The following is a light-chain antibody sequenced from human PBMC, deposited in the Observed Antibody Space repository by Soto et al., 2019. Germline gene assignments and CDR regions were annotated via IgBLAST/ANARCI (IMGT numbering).Light chain of an antibody. CDR1: SRDVGTYNF. Sequence: QSALTQPASVSGSPGQSIPLSCTGTSRDVGTYNFVSWYQQLPATAPKLLIYGVTVRPSGVSNRFSGSKSGNTASLTISGLQAEDEADYYCSSYTGTGTLIVFGTGTKLTVL. J-gene: IGLJ1*01. CDR3: SSYTGTGTLIV. CDR2: GVT. V-gene: IGLV2-14*01.